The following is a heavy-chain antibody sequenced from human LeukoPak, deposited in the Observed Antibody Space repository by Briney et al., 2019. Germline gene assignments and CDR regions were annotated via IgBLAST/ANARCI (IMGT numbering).Heavy chain of an antibody. Sequence: SVKVSCKASGGTFSSYAISWVRQAPGQGLEWMGGIIPIFGTANYAQKFQGRVTTTADESTSTAYMELSSLRSEDTAVYYCARLVGVASHLHPDRRSSVTSSVEDYWGQGTLVTVSS. J-gene: IGHJ4*02. CDR1: GGTFSSYA. CDR2: IIPIFGTA. CDR3: ARLVGVASHLHPDRRSSVTSSVEDY. V-gene: IGHV1-69*01. D-gene: IGHD2-2*01.